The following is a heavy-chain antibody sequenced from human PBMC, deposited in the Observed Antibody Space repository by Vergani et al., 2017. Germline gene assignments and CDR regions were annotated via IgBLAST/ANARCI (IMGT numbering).Heavy chain of an antibody. CDR1: GFTFSSYA. D-gene: IGHD3-9*01. CDR3: ARVATIFGGGMDV. V-gene: IGHV3-48*04. J-gene: IGHJ6*02. CDR2: ISSSGSTI. Sequence: VQLVESGGGVVQPGRSLRLSCAASGFTFSSYAMHWVRQAPGKGLEWVSYISSSGSTIYYADSVKGRFTISRDNAKNSLYLQMNSLRAEDTAVYYCARVATIFGGGMDVWGQGTTVTVSS.